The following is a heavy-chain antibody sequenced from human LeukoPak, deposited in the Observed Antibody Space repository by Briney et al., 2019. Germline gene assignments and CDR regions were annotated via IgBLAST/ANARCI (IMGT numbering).Heavy chain of an antibody. Sequence: SETLSLTCAVYGGSFSGYYWSWIRQPLGKGLEWIGEINHSGSTNYNPSLKSRVTISVDTSKNQFSLKLSSVTAADTAVYYCAREPLNPYYFDYWGQGTLVTVSS. CDR1: GGSFSGYY. CDR3: AREPLNPYYFDY. V-gene: IGHV4-34*01. J-gene: IGHJ4*02. CDR2: INHSGST.